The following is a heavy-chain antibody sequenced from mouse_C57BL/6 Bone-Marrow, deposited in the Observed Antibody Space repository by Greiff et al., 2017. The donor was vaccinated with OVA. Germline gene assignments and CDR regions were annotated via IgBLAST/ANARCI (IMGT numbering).Heavy chain of an antibody. CDR2: ISNGGGST. D-gene: IGHD1-1*01. CDR3: ARLPITTVDAMDY. J-gene: IGHJ4*01. V-gene: IGHV5-12*01. CDR1: GFTFSDYY. Sequence: EVKLVESGGGLVQPGGSLKLSCAASGFTFSDYYMYWVRQTPEKRLEWVAYISNGGGSTYYPDTVKGRFTISRDNAKNTLYLQMSRLKSEDTAMYYCARLPITTVDAMDYWGQGTSVTVSS.